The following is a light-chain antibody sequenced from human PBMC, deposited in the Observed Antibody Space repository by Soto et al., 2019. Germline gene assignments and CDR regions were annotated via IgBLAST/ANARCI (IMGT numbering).Light chain of an antibody. Sequence: DIQMAQSPSSLSASVGDRVTITCRASQSISSYLNWYQQKPGKAPKLLIYAASSLRSGVPSRFSGSGSGTDFTLTITSLQPEDCATYYCQQSYSTPTFGQGTKVDIK. CDR1: QSISSY. V-gene: IGKV1-39*01. CDR2: AAS. J-gene: IGKJ1*01. CDR3: QQSYSTPT.